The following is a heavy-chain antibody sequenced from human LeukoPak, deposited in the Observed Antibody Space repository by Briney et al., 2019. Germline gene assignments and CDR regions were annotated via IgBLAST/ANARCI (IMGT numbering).Heavy chain of an antibody. CDR2: IYWDDDK. Sequence: SGPTLVNPTQTLTLTCTFSGFSLSTSGVGVGWIRQPPGKALEWLALIYWDDDKRYSPSLKSRLTITKDTSKNQVVLTMTNMDPVDTATYYCAHNYGSGRNSDRYSNFDYWGQGTLVTVSS. CDR3: AHNYGSGRNSDRYSNFDY. CDR1: GFSLSTSGVG. V-gene: IGHV2-5*02. D-gene: IGHD3-10*01. J-gene: IGHJ4*02.